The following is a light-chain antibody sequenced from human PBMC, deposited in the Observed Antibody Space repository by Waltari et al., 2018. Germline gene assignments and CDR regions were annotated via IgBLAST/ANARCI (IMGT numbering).Light chain of an antibody. V-gene: IGLV3-21*01. CDR3: QVWDANTDPGV. Sequence: SYVLTQPPSVSVAPGETARITCGGNNIESKRVHWYRQRPGQAPVLGISYDSDRPSGIPERFSGSDAGNTATLTISRVEAGDEADYCCQVWDANTDPGVFGTGTEVTVL. CDR1: NIESKR. CDR2: YDS. J-gene: IGLJ1*01.